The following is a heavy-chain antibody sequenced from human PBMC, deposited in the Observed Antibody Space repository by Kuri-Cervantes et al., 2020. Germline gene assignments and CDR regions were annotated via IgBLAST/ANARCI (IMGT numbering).Heavy chain of an antibody. Sequence: SVKVSCKASGGTLSSYAISWVRQAPGQGLEWMGGIIPIFGTANYAQKFQGRVTITAEESTSTAYMELSSLRSEDTAVYCCARQTGTGWAFDYWGQGTLVTVSS. V-gene: IGHV1-69*13. CDR3: ARQTGTGWAFDY. J-gene: IGHJ4*02. CDR2: IIPIFGTA. D-gene: IGHD1-1*01. CDR1: GGTLSSYA.